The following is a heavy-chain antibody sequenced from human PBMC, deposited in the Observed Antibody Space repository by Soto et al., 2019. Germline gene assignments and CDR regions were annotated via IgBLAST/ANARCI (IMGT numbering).Heavy chain of an antibody. D-gene: IGHD2-8*02. Sequence: QVQLRESGPGLVKPSDTLSLTCVVSGHSMSGDVWWGWIRQPPGRGLEWIGYTKSTGSTHYNPSPGRRGTMSVDTSRNQLSVQLSSVTAVDTAVYYCATKTGGYAPFDDWGQGTLVTVSS. V-gene: IGHV4-28*01. CDR3: ATKTGGYAPFDD. CDR2: TKSTGST. J-gene: IGHJ4*02. CDR1: GHSMSGDVW.